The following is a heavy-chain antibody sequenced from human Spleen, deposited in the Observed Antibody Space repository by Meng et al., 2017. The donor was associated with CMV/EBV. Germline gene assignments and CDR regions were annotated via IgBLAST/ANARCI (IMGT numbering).Heavy chain of an antibody. CDR1: QFTFSSYA. CDR2: ISGSGDST. D-gene: IGHD6-13*01. Sequence: GESLKISCATSQFTFSSYAMTWVRQAPGKGLEWVSGISGSGDSTYYADSVKGRFTISRDTSKNTLYLQMNSLRAEDTAVYYCAKGGYGSSWRYYFDYWGQGTLVTVSS. V-gene: IGHV3-23*01. CDR3: AKGGYGSSWRYYFDY. J-gene: IGHJ4*02.